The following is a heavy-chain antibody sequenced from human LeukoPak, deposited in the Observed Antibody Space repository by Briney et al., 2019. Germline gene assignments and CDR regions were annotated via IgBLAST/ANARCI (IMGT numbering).Heavy chain of an antibody. CDR2: IKSKTDGGTT. Sequence: GGSLRLSCAASGFTFSNAWMNWVRQAPGKGLEWVGRIKSKTDGGTTDYAAPVKGRFTISRDDSKNTLYLQMNSLRAEDTAVYYCARGGYYSNTPLDFWGQGTLVTVSS. V-gene: IGHV3-15*07. D-gene: IGHD4-11*01. J-gene: IGHJ4*02. CDR3: ARGGYYSNTPLDF. CDR1: GFTFSNAW.